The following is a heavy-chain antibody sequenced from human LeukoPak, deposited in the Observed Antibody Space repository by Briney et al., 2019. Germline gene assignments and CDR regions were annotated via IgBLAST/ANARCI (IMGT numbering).Heavy chain of an antibody. CDR3: AKYGPQDSGSSHFDY. CDR2: IYSGGST. CDR1: GFTVSSNY. V-gene: IGHV3-53*01. Sequence: GGSLRLFCAASGFTVSSNYMSWVRQAPGKGLEWVSVIYSGGSTYYADSVKGRFTISRDNSKNTLFLQMNSLRAEDTAIYYCAKYGPQDSGSSHFDYWGQGALVTVSS. J-gene: IGHJ4*02. D-gene: IGHD1-26*01.